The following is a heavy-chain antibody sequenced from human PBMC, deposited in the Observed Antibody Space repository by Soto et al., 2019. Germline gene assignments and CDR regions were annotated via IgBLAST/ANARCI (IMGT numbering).Heavy chain of an antibody. Sequence: PGGSLRLSCAASGFTFSSCAMSWVRQAPGKGLEWVSAISDSGDSTYYADSVKGRFTISRDSSKNTLYLQMNSLRDDDTAVYYCATKAGREVPVTYYFDYWGQGTLVTVSS. CDR2: ISDSGDST. V-gene: IGHV3-23*01. CDR3: ATKAGREVPVTYYFDY. J-gene: IGHJ4*02. CDR1: GFTFSSCA. D-gene: IGHD2-2*01.